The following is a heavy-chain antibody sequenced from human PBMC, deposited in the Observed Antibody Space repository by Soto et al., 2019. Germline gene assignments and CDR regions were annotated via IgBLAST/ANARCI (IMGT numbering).Heavy chain of an antibody. J-gene: IGHJ4*02. CDR2: LYWDDYK. CDR3: AHPYSSSWYYYDY. D-gene: IGHD6-13*01. Sequence: QITLKESGPTLVKPTQTLTLTCTFSGFSLSTSGVGVGCIRQPPGKALDWLALLYWDDYKGYSPSLKSRLTITKDPPHNQVVLTITNIDPVDTATYYCAHPYSSSWYYYDYWGQGNLVPVSS. V-gene: IGHV2-5*02. CDR1: GFSLSTSGVG.